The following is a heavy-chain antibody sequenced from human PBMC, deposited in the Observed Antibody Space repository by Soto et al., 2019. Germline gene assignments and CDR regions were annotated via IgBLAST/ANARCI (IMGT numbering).Heavy chain of an antibody. CDR1: GFTFSSYA. CDR3: ARDLGLLVPAAMLSYYYYGMDV. Sequence: QVQLVESGGGVVQPGRSLRLSCAASGFTFSSYAMHWVRQAPGKGLEWVAVISYDGSNKYYADSVKGRFTISRDNSKNTQCLQMNSVRAEDTAVYYCARDLGLLVPAAMLSYYYYGMDVW. D-gene: IGHD2-2*01. J-gene: IGHJ6*01. V-gene: IGHV3-30-3*01. CDR2: ISYDGSNK.